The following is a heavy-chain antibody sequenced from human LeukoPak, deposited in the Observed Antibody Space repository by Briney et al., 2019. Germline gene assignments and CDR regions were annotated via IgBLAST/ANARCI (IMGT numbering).Heavy chain of an antibody. CDR1: GYTLSELS. CDR2: FDPEDGET. D-gene: IGHD3-22*01. J-gene: IGHJ4*02. V-gene: IGHV1-24*01. CDR3: ATDTKIAVAGVFFIY. Sequence: GASGKLSCKVSGYTLSELSMHWLPRAAGIGLEWWGGFDPEDGETIYAQKFKGRVTMTEDTSTDTAYMELSSLRSEDTAVYYCATDTKIAVAGVFFIYWGQGTLVTVSS.